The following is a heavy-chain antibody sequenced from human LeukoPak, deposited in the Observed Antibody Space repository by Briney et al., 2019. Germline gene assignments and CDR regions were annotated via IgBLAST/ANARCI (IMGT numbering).Heavy chain of an antibody. J-gene: IGHJ4*02. CDR2: ISGSGGST. Sequence: GGSLRLSCAASGFTVSSNYMSWVRQAPGKGLEWVSAISGSGGSTYYADSVKGRFTISRDNSKNTLYLQMNSLRAEDTAVYYCAKDQPTSIAARLLDYWGQGTLVTVSS. CDR3: AKDQPTSIAARLLDY. V-gene: IGHV3-23*01. CDR1: GFTVSSNY. D-gene: IGHD6-6*01.